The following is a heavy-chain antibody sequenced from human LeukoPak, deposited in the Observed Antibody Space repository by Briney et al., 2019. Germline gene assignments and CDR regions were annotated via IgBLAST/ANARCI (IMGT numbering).Heavy chain of an antibody. D-gene: IGHD6-25*01. CDR2: INPSGGST. CDR1: GYTFTSYY. J-gene: IGHJ3*02. Sequence: GASVKVSCKASGYTFTSYYMHWVRQAPGQGLEWMGIINPSGGSTSYAQKFQGRVTMTRDMSTSTVYTELSSLRSEDTAVYYCARGHSSGDAFDIWGQGTMVTVSS. CDR3: ARGHSSGDAFDI. V-gene: IGHV1-46*01.